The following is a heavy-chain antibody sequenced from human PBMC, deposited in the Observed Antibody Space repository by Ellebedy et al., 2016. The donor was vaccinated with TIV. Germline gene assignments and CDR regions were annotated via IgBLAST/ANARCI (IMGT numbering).Heavy chain of an antibody. CDR3: ARVERCQGYCSGGDAFDI. CDR2: IYYSGST. Sequence: GSLRLSCTVSGGSISSYYWSWIRQPPGKGLEWIGYIYYSGSTNYNPSLKSRVTISVDTSKNQFSLKLSSVTAADTAVYYCARVERCQGYCSGGDAFDIWGQGTMVTVSS. CDR1: GGSISSYY. V-gene: IGHV4-59*01. D-gene: IGHD2-15*01. J-gene: IGHJ3*02.